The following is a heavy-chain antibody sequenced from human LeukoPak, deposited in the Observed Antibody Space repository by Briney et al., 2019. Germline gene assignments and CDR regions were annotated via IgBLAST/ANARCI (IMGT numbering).Heavy chain of an antibody. D-gene: IGHD5-12*01. CDR1: GGSISSYY. J-gene: IGHJ6*02. CDR2: IYYSGST. Sequence: SETLSLTCTVSGGSISSYYWSWIRQPPGKGLEWIGYIYYSGSTNYNPSLKSRVTISVDTSKNQFSLKLSSVTAADTAVYYCARLDGYEGPPNYYYGMDVWGQGTTVTVSS. V-gene: IGHV4-59*08. CDR3: ARLDGYEGPPNYYYGMDV.